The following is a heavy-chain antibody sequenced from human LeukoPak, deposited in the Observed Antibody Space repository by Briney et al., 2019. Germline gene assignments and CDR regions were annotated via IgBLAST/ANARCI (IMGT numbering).Heavy chain of an antibody. CDR2: INPNSGGT. CDR3: ARERITMVRGVSSLSY. Sequence: ASVKVSCKASGYTFTGYYMHWVRQAPGQGLEWMGWINPNSGGTNYAQKFQGRVTMTRDTSISTAYMELSGLRSDDTAVYYCARERITMVRGVSSLSYWGQGTLVTVSS. V-gene: IGHV1-2*02. D-gene: IGHD3-10*01. CDR1: GYTFTGYY. J-gene: IGHJ4*02.